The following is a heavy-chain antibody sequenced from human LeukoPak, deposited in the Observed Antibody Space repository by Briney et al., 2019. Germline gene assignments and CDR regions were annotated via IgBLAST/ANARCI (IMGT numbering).Heavy chain of an antibody. CDR3: ASGDYGNWFDP. CDR2: ISGSGGST. CDR1: GFSFSSYA. D-gene: IGHD4/OR15-4a*01. J-gene: IGHJ5*02. Sequence: PGGSLRVSCAASGFSFSSYAMSWVRQAPGKRLEWVSAISGSGGSTYYADSVKGRFTISRDNSKNTLYLQMNSLRAEDTAVYYCASGDYGNWFDPWGQGTLVTVSS. V-gene: IGHV3-23*01.